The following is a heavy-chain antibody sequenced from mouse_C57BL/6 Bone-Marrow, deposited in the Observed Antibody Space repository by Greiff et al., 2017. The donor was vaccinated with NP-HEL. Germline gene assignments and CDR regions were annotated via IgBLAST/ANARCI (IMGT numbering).Heavy chain of an antibody. Sequence: EVKLHQSGPELVKPGASVKISCKASGYTFTDYYMNWVKQSHGKSLEWIGDINPNNGGTSYNQKFKGKATLTVDKSSSTAYMELRSLTSEDTAVYYCAAYGNYYAMDYWGQGTSVTVSS. CDR1: GYTFTDYY. CDR2: INPNNGGT. CDR3: AAYGNYYAMDY. V-gene: IGHV1-26*01. D-gene: IGHD2-1*01. J-gene: IGHJ4*01.